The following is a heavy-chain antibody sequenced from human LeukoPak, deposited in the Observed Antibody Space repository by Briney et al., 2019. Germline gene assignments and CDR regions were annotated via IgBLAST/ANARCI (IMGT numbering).Heavy chain of an antibody. D-gene: IGHD3-22*01. CDR2: IYPSGGGT. J-gene: IGHJ5*02. V-gene: IGHV1-46*01. Sequence: ASVKVSCKASGYTFTSYYIHWVRQAPGQGLEWMGVIYPSGGGTTYAQKFQGRVTMTRDTSTSTAYMELSSLRSEDTAVYYCARARSPSSGYLLRDHNWFDPWGQGTLVTVSS. CDR3: ARARSPSSGYLLRDHNWFDP. CDR1: GYTFTSYY.